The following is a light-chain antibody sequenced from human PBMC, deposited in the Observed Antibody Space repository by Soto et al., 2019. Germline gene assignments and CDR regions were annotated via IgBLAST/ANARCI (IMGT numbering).Light chain of an antibody. CDR2: SNN. Sequence: QSVLTQPPSASGTPGLRVTISCSGSTSNIESNTVNWYQHLPGTAPKLLIHSNNQRPSGVPDRFSGSKSGTSASLAIGGLQSEDEADYYCAAWDDSLNGVIFGGGTKLTVL. CDR1: TSNIESNT. V-gene: IGLV1-44*01. CDR3: AAWDDSLNGVI. J-gene: IGLJ2*01.